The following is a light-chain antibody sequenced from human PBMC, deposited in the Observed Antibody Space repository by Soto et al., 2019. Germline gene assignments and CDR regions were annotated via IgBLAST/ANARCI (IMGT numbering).Light chain of an antibody. V-gene: IGKV3-11*01. J-gene: IGKJ4*01. CDR3: QQRSNWPLT. CDR2: DAS. CDR1: QSVSSY. Sequence: EILLTQSPSTLSLSPGEGVTLSCRASQSVSSYLAWYQQKPGQAPRLLIYDASNRATGIPARFSGSGSETDFTLTISSLEPEDFAVYYCQQRSNWPLTFGGGTKVDIK.